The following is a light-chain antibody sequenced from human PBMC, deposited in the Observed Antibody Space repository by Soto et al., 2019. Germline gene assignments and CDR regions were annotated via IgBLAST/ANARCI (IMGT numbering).Light chain of an antibody. Sequence: EIVLTQSPGTLSLSPGERATLSCRASQSVRSSNLAWYQQKPGQAPRLLINGASSRATGIPDRFSGSGSGTDFTLTISRLEPEYFAVYYCQQYGSSPLTFGGGTKVEIK. J-gene: IGKJ4*01. V-gene: IGKV3-20*01. CDR1: QSVRSSN. CDR3: QQYGSSPLT. CDR2: GAS.